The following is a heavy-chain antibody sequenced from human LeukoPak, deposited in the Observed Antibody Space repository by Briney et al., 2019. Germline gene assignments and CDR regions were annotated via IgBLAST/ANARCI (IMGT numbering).Heavy chain of an antibody. V-gene: IGHV4-4*07. D-gene: IGHD6-19*01. CDR2: IYTTGTT. Sequence: PSETLSLTCTVSGAFISNYYWSWIRQPAGKGLEWIGRIYTTGTTNYSPSFRSRVTMSVDTSQDQFSMELSSVTAADTAVYYCARGRLYSSGWSYWGQGTLVTVSS. CDR1: GAFISNYY. CDR3: ARGRLYSSGWSY. J-gene: IGHJ4*02.